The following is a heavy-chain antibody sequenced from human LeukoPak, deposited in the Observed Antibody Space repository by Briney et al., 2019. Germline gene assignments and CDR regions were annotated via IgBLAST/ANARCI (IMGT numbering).Heavy chain of an antibody. D-gene: IGHD3-10*01. CDR1: GFTFSHYG. V-gene: IGHV3-30*03. CDR2: ISYDGSNK. Sequence: PGRSLRLSCAASGFTFSHYGVHWVRQAPGKGLEWVAVISYDGSNKYFADSVKGRFTISRDNSKNTVFLQMNSLRAEDTAVYYCARGPKGSAFDIWGQGTMVTVSS. J-gene: IGHJ3*02. CDR3: ARGPKGSAFDI.